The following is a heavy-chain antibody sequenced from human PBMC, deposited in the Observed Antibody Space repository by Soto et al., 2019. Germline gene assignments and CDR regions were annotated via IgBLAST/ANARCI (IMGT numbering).Heavy chain of an antibody. V-gene: IGHV1-69*13. CDR2: IIPIFGTA. D-gene: IGHD1-20*01. CDR1: GGTFSSYA. Sequence: ASVKVSCKASGGTFSSYAISWVRQAPGQGLEWIGGIIPIFGTANYAQKFQGRVTITADESTSTAYMELSSLRSEDTAVYYCASGTLNWNHRTLDYWGQGTLVTVSS. CDR3: ASGTLNWNHRTLDY. J-gene: IGHJ4*02.